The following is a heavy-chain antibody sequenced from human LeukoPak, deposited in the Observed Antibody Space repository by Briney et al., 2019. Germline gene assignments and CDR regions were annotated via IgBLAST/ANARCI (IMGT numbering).Heavy chain of an antibody. CDR1: GGTFSRYS. Sequence: ASVKVSCKASGGTFSRYSISWVRQAPGQGLEWMGRIIPIVGIANYAQKFQGRVTITADESTSTAYMELSSLRSEDTAVYYCAREGRWDCSSTSCYSWFDPWGQGTPVTVSS. V-gene: IGHV1-69*04. D-gene: IGHD2-2*02. CDR3: AREGRWDCSSTSCYSWFDP. J-gene: IGHJ5*02. CDR2: IIPIVGIA.